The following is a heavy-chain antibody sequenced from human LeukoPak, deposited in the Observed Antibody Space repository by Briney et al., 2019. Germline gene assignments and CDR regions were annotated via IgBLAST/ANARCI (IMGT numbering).Heavy chain of an antibody. Sequence: PGGSLRLSCAASGFAFSSNGMSWVRQAPGKGLEWVSSISGGGETTYYADSAKGWFTISRDNSQNTLYLQMNSLRAEDTAVYYCARDYADYVGYFFFDYWGQGTLVTVSS. CDR3: ARDYADYVGYFFFDY. J-gene: IGHJ4*02. V-gene: IGHV3-23*01. CDR2: ISGGGETT. D-gene: IGHD4-17*01. CDR1: GFAFSSNG.